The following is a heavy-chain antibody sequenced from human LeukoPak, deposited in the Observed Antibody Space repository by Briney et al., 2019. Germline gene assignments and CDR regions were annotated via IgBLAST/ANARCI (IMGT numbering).Heavy chain of an antibody. CDR3: AKSGPGYDILTGYWDYYYYMDV. J-gene: IGHJ6*03. CDR1: GFTFDDYA. D-gene: IGHD3-9*01. CDR2: ISWDGGST. Sequence: GGSLRLSCAASGFTFDDYAMHWVRQAPGKGLEWVSLISWDGGSTYYADSVKGRFTISRDNSKNSLYLQTNSLRAEDTALYYCAKSGPGYDILTGYWDYYYYMDVWGKGTTVTVSS. V-gene: IGHV3-43D*03.